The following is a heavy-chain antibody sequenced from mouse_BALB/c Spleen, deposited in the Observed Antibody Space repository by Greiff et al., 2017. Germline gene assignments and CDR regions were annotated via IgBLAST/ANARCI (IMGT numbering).Heavy chain of an antibody. CDR1: GYTFTSYY. Sequence: QVQLQQSGAELVKPGASVKLSCKASGYTFTSYYMYWVKQRPGQGLEWIGGINPSNGGTNFNEKFKSKATLTVDKSSSTAYMQLSSLTSEDSAVYYCTRYGNYLGFAYWGQGTLVTVSA. D-gene: IGHD2-1*01. V-gene: IGHV1S81*02. J-gene: IGHJ3*01. CDR3: TRYGNYLGFAY. CDR2: INPSNGGT.